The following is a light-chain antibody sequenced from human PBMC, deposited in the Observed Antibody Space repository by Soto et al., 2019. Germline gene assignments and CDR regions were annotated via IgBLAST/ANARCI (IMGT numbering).Light chain of an antibody. CDR1: SSNIGNNY. V-gene: IGLV1-51*02. CDR2: ENN. J-gene: IGLJ1*01. CDR3: EKGKSSRRGDSYF. Sequence: QSALTQPPSVSAAPGQKVTISCSGSSSNIGNNYVSWYQHLPGTAPKLLMYENNKRPSGIPDRFSGSKSGTSAALGITGPQMGAEADYYWEKGKSSRRGDSYFLGIGTRATAL.